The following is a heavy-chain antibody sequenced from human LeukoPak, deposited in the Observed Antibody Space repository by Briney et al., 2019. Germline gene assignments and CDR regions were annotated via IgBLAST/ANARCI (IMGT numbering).Heavy chain of an antibody. V-gene: IGHV1-46*01. Sequence: ASVKVSCKASGYTFTSYYMHWVRQAPGQGLEWMGIINPSGGSTSYAQKFQGRVTMTRDMSTSTVYMELSSRRSEDTAVYYCARDGYFGNWFDPWGQGTLVTVSS. CDR3: ARDGYFGNWFDP. CDR1: GYTFTSYY. J-gene: IGHJ5*02. D-gene: IGHD3-9*01. CDR2: INPSGGST.